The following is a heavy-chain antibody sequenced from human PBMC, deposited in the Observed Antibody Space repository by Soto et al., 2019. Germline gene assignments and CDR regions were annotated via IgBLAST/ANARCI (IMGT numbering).Heavy chain of an antibody. V-gene: IGHV3-30-3*01. J-gene: IGHJ6*01. CDR2: ISYDGSNK. Sequence: QVQLVESGGGVVQPGRSLRLSCAASGFTFSSYAMHWVRQAPGKGLEWVAVISYDGSNKYYADSVKGRFTISRDNSKNTLYLQMNSLRAEDTAVYYCAREGGDIVVVPAAPEPYYYYGMDVW. CDR3: AREGGDIVVVPAAPEPYYYYGMDV. D-gene: IGHD2-2*01. CDR1: GFTFSSYA.